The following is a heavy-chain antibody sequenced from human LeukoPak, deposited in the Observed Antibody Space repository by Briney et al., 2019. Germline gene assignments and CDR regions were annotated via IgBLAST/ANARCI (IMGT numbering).Heavy chain of an antibody. CDR2: TYYWSKWYN. D-gene: IGHD3-22*01. J-gene: IGHJ5*02. CDR3: ARDFDYYDTSGYRNWFDP. Sequence: SQTLSLTCAISGDSVSSNSAAWNWIRQSPSRGLEWLGRTYYWSKWYNDYAVSVKSRITIDPDTSKNQFSLQLNSVTPEDTAVYYCARDFDYYDTSGYRNWFDPWGQGILVTVSS. V-gene: IGHV6-1*01. CDR1: GDSVSSNSAA.